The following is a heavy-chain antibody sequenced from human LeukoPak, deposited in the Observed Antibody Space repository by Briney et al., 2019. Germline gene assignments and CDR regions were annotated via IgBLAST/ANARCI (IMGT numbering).Heavy chain of an antibody. CDR1: GYTFTCYY. V-gene: IGHV1-2*02. J-gene: IGHJ4*02. CDR3: AKALAVAGTPFDY. D-gene: IGHD6-19*01. CDR2: INPNSGGT. Sequence: ASVKVSCKASGYTFTCYYIHWVRQAPGQGPEWMGWINPNSGGTKYAQKFQGRVTMTRDASISTAYMDLSRLRSDDTAVYYCAKALAVAGTPFDYWGQGTLVTVSS.